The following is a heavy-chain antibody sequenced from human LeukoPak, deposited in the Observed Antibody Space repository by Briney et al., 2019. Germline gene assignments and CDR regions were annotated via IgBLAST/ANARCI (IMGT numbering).Heavy chain of an antibody. CDR3: ATRPDGPGWFDP. CDR2: INHSEST. V-gene: IGHV4-34*01. D-gene: IGHD2-8*01. J-gene: IGHJ5*02. CDR1: GGSFSGYY. Sequence: SETLSLTCAVYGGSFSGYYWSWIRQPPGKGLEWIGEINHSESTNYNPSLKSRVTVSVDTSKNQFSLKLTSVTAADTAVYYCATRPDGPGWFDPWGQGTLVTVSS.